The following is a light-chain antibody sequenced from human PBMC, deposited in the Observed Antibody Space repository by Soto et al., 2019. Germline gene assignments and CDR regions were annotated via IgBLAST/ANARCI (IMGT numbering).Light chain of an antibody. Sequence: QSALTQPASVSGSPGQSIAIPCTGSGRDVGAYNYVSWYQQHPGKAPKLIIYGVSHRPSGVSNRFSGSKSGNTASLTISGLQAEDEADYYCSSYTSSSTRVVFGGGTKLTVL. CDR1: GRDVGAYNY. V-gene: IGLV2-14*01. CDR3: SSYTSSSTRVV. CDR2: GVS. J-gene: IGLJ2*01.